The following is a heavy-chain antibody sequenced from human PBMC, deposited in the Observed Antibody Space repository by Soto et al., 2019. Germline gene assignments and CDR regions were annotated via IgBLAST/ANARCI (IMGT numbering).Heavy chain of an antibody. Sequence: QITLKESGPTLVKPTQTLTLTCTFSGFSLSTSGVGVGWIRRPPGKALEWLALIYWDSDKRYSPSLKSRLTLSKDTSKHHVVLILPDMDPVDTAIYYCVQTAKWLRFVYWGQGTLVTVSS. V-gene: IGHV2-5*02. CDR2: IYWDSDK. CDR1: GFSLSTSGVG. J-gene: IGHJ4*02. D-gene: IGHD2-21*02. CDR3: VQTAKWLRFVY.